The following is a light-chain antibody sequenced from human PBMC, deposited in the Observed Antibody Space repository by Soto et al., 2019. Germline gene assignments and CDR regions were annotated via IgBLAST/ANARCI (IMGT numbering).Light chain of an antibody. CDR1: QSVLYSSNNKNY. CDR2: WAS. J-gene: IGKJ2*01. CDR3: QQYESTPPT. Sequence: DIVMTQSPDSLAVSLGERATINCKSSQSVLYSSNNKNYVAWYQQRPGQPPKLLIYWASTRESGVPDRFSGSGSGTDFTLTITSLQAEDVAVYYCQQYESTPPTFGQGTKVEIK. V-gene: IGKV4-1*01.